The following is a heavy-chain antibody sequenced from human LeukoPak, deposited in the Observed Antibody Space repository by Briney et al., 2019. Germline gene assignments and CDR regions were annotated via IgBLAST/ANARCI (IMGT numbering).Heavy chain of an antibody. V-gene: IGHV3-9*01. J-gene: IGHJ4*02. CDR2: ISWNSGSI. D-gene: IGHD4-23*01. CDR1: GFTFDDYA. CDR3: AKDDSYGGNSIFDY. Sequence: GGSLRLSCAASGFTFDDYAMHWVRHAPGKGLEWVSGISWNSGSIDYADSVKGRFTISRGNAKNSLYLQMNSLRAEDTAVYYCAKDDSYGGNSIFDYWGQGTLVTVSS.